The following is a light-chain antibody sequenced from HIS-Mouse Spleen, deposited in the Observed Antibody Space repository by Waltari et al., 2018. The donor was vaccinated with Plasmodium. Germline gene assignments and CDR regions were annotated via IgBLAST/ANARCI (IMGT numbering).Light chain of an antibody. Sequence: SYGLTQPPSVSVSPGQTARITCPGDALPKKYAYWYQQKYGQAPVLVIYEDSKRPSGIPERFSGSSSGTMATLTISGAQVEDEADYYCYSTDSSGNHRVFGGGTKLTVL. CDR2: EDS. J-gene: IGLJ3*02. V-gene: IGLV3-10*01. CDR3: YSTDSSGNHRV. CDR1: ALPKKY.